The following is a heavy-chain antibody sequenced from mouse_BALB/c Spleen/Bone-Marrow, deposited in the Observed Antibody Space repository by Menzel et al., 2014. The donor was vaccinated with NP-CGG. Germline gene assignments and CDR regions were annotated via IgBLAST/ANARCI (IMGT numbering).Heavy chain of an antibody. Sequence: EVKLVESGGGLVQPGGSRKLSCAASGFTFSSFGVHWVRQAPEKGLEWVAYISSGSSTIYYADTVKGRFTISRDNPKNTLFLQMTSLRSEDTAMYYCASRAYWGQGTLITVSA. CDR2: ISSGSSTI. J-gene: IGHJ3*01. V-gene: IGHV5-17*02. CDR1: GFTFSSFG. CDR3: ASRAY.